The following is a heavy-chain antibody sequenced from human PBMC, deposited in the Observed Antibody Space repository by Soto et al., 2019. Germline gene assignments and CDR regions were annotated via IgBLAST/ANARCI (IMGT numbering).Heavy chain of an antibody. Sequence: GGSLRLSCAASGFTFSSYAMSWVRQAPGKGLEWVSAISGSGGTTYYADSVKGRFTISRDHSKKTLYLQMNSLRAEDTAVYYCAKDPGALTTVYYFDYWGQGTLVTVSS. D-gene: IGHD4-17*01. CDR2: ISGSGGTT. J-gene: IGHJ4*02. CDR1: GFTFSSYA. V-gene: IGHV3-23*01. CDR3: AKDPGALTTVYYFDY.